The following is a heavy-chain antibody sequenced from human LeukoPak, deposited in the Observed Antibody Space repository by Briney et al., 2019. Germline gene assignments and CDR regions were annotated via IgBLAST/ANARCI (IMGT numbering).Heavy chain of an antibody. D-gene: IGHD2-2*01. CDR1: GFTFSDYY. J-gene: IGHJ4*02. CDR2: ISSSGSTI. Sequence: GGSLRLSCAASGFTFSDYYMSWIRQAPGKGLEWVSYISSSGSTIYYADSVKGRFTISRDNAKNSLYLQMNSLRAEDTAVYYCARDGIVVVPAAMRGGGFDYWGQGTLVTVSS. CDR3: ARDGIVVVPAAMRGGGFDY. V-gene: IGHV3-11*04.